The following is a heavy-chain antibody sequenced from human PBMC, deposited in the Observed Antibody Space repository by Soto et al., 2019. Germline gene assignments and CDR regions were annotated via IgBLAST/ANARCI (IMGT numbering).Heavy chain of an antibody. CDR1: GGSIGSYY. J-gene: IGHJ6*02. D-gene: IGHD3-16*01. V-gene: IGHV4-59*01. CDR2: VYYTGST. Sequence: SETLSLTCNVSGGSIGSYYWNWLRQPAGKGLEWIGYVYYTGSTNYNPSLEGRATISVDSSKNQVSLNLRSVTAADSATYYCARVITYHYGMDVWGQGITVTVSS. CDR3: ARVITYHYGMDV.